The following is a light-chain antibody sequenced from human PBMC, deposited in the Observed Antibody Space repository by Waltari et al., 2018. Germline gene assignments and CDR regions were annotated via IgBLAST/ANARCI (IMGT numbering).Light chain of an antibody. Sequence: SALTQPDSVSGSPGQSTTISCTGIRSASGGYNFFSCYQQHPGEAPKLIIYDVTNPPSGVSDRFSGSKSGSSASLTISGLQPEDEADYYCSSFTSSTTGIFGGGTKLTVL. CDR3: SSFTSSTTGI. CDR1: RSASGGYNF. J-gene: IGLJ2*01. V-gene: IGLV2-14*03. CDR2: DVT.